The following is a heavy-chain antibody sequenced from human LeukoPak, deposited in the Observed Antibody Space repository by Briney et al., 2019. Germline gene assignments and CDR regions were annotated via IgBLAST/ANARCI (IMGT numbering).Heavy chain of an antibody. CDR1: GFTFSSYS. D-gene: IGHD6-19*01. J-gene: IGHJ4*02. Sequence: GGSLRLSCAASGFTFSSYSMNWVRQAPGKGLEWVSSISSSSSYIYCADSVKGRFTISRDNAKNSLYLQMNSLRAEDTAVYYCARDRPAQWLVDFDYWGQGTLVTVSS. CDR2: ISSSSSYI. CDR3: ARDRPAQWLVDFDY. V-gene: IGHV3-21*01.